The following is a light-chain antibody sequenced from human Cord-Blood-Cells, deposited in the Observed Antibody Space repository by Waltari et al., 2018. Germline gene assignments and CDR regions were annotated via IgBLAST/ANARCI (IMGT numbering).Light chain of an antibody. CDR2: DDS. J-gene: IGLJ2*01. Sequence: SYVLTQPPSVSVAPGKTARITCGGNNIGSKSVHWYQPKPGQAPVLVVYDDSARPSGIPERFSGSNSGNTATPTISRVEAGDEADYYCQVWDSSSDHPVVFGGGTKLTVL. V-gene: IGLV3-21*03. CDR1: NIGSKS. CDR3: QVWDSSSDHPVV.